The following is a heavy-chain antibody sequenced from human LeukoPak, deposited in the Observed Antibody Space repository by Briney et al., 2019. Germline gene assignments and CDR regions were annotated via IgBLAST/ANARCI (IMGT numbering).Heavy chain of an antibody. CDR3: VKGGIDSGSNWLVP. J-gene: IGHJ5*02. V-gene: IGHV3-30*18. D-gene: IGHD6-6*01. CDR1: GLPLRCYV. Sequence: GRSLTHSCSASGLPLRCYVMQWVRQAPPKGLDGVAGISYDGSNKYYADPVEGRVTISRDNSKNTLYLQMNSLSAEDPAVYCCVKGGIDSGSNWLVPWGEGGLVSV. CDR2: ISYDGSNK.